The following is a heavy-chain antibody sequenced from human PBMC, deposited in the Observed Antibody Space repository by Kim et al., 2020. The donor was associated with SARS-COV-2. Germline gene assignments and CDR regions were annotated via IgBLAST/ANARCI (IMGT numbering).Heavy chain of an antibody. J-gene: IGHJ6*02. D-gene: IGHD3-10*01. CDR1: GGSISSGSYY. CDR2: IYTSGST. V-gene: IGHV4-61*02. Sequence: SETLSLTCTVSGGSISSGSYYWSWIRQPAGKGLEWIGRIYTSGSTNYNPSLKSRVTISVDTSKNQFSLKLSSVTAADTAVYYCARDRWFGESAYYYCLDVWVQGGTVAVCS. CDR3: ARDRWFGESAYYYCLDV.